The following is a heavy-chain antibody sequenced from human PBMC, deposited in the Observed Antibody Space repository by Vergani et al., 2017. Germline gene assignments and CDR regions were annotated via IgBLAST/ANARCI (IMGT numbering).Heavy chain of an antibody. Sequence: VQLVESGGGLVQPGRSLRLSCAASGFTFDDYAMHWVRQAPGKGLEWVSGISWNSGSIGYADSVKGRFTISRDNAKNSLYLQMNSLRAEDTALYYCAKDPYPEYCSGGSCYSGRNWFDPWGQGTLVTVSS. D-gene: IGHD2-15*01. J-gene: IGHJ5*02. CDR1: GFTFDDYA. CDR2: ISWNSGSI. V-gene: IGHV3-9*01. CDR3: AKDPYPEYCSGGSCYSGRNWFDP.